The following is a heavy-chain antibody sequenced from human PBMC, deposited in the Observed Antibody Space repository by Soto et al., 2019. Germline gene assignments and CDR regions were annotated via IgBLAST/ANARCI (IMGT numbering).Heavy chain of an antibody. CDR2: ISTYSGNT. CDR1: GYTFSSYS. J-gene: IGHJ4*02. Sequence: VSVKVSCKTSGYTFSSYSINWVRQAPGQGLEWMAWISTYSGNTHYAERVQGRVTVTLDKSARTAFMEMRGLTSDDTAVYFCARDNGYYDLWGQGTLVTVSS. V-gene: IGHV1-18*04. CDR3: ARDNGYYDL.